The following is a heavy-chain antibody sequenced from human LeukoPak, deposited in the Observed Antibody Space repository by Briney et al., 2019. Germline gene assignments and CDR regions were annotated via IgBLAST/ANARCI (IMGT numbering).Heavy chain of an antibody. V-gene: IGHV4-4*01. CDR2: IYHSGTT. CDR1: GGSISSSNW. J-gene: IGHJ3*02. Sequence: SLTCGVSGGSISSSNWWTGVRXAPGKGLEGXXEIYHSGTTNYNPSLKTRVTISVAKSKNQFSLKLNSVTPADTAIYSCARVGGYYDSSGYLYRDAFDIWGRGTMVTVSS. D-gene: IGHD3-22*01. CDR3: ARVGGYYDSSGYLYRDAFDI.